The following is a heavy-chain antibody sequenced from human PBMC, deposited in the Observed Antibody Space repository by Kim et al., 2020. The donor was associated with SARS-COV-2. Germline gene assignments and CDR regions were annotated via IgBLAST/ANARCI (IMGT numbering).Heavy chain of an antibody. Sequence: AATVKGRFTISSDASKNTLYLQMNSLKTEDTAVYYCTTDGWFGELWGFSHWGQGTLVTVSS. V-gene: IGHV3-15*01. D-gene: IGHD3-10*01. CDR3: TTDGWFGELWGFSH. J-gene: IGHJ4*02.